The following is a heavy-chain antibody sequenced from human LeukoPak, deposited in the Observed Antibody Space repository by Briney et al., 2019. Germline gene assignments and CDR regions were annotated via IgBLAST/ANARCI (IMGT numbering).Heavy chain of an antibody. CDR1: GYTFTSYY. J-gene: IGHJ4*02. CDR2: INPSGGST. D-gene: IGHD2-2*01. V-gene: IGHV1-46*01. CDR3: ARDLSYCSSTSCFYDY. Sequence: ASVKVSCKACGYTFTSYYMHWVRQAPGQGLEWMGIINPSGGSTSYAQKFQGRVTMTRDTSTSTVYMELSSLRSEDTAVYYCARDLSYCSSTSCFYDYWGQGTLVTVSS.